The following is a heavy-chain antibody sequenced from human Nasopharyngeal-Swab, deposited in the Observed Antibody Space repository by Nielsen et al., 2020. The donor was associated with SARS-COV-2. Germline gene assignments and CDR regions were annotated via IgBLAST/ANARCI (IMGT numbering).Heavy chain of an antibody. J-gene: IGHJ5*02. V-gene: IGHV1-46*01. CDR3: ARELSSGGLDP. D-gene: IGHD2-15*01. CDR2: INPSGGST. Sequence: ASVKVSCKASGYTFTSYYMHWVRQAPGQGLEWMGIINPSGGSTSYARKFQGRVTMTRDTSTSTVYMELSSLRSEDTAVYYCARELSSGGLDPWGQGTLVTVSS. CDR1: GYTFTSYY.